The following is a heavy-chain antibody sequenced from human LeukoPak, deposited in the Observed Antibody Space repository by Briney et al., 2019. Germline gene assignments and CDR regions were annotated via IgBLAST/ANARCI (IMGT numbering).Heavy chain of an antibody. V-gene: IGHV3-64*04. CDR3: AKERATTTTFDY. J-gene: IGHJ4*02. CDR1: GFTFSSYP. CDR2: ISINGGST. Sequence: GGSLRLSCLASGFTFSSYPMYWVRQAPGKGLEYVSFISINGGSTLYADSVKGRFTISRDNSKNTLYLQMDSLRTEDTAVYYCAKERATTTTFDYWGQGTLITVSS. D-gene: IGHD1-26*01.